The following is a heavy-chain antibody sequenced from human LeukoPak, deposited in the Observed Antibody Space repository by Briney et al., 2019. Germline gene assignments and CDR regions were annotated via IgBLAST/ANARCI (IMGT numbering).Heavy chain of an antibody. Sequence: ASVKVSCKASGYTFTGYYMHWVRQAPGQGLEWMGRINPNSGGTNYAQKFQGRVTMTRDTSISTAYMELSRLRSDDTAVYYCARDPDSSGYYWVFDYWGQGTLVTVSS. CDR1: GYTFTGYY. D-gene: IGHD3-22*01. CDR3: ARDPDSSGYYWVFDY. CDR2: INPNSGGT. J-gene: IGHJ4*02. V-gene: IGHV1-2*02.